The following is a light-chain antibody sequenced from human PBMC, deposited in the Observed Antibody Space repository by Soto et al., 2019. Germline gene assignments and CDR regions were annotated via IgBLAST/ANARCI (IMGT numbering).Light chain of an antibody. Sequence: IQLTQSPSSLSASVGDRVTITCRASQGISSFLAWYQQKPGRAPTLLIYGASTLQSGVPSRFSGNGSGTDFTLTISSLQPEDFATYYCQQLNSFPIAFGPGTKVEIQ. CDR2: GAS. CDR3: QQLNSFPIA. V-gene: IGKV1-9*01. J-gene: IGKJ3*01. CDR1: QGISSF.